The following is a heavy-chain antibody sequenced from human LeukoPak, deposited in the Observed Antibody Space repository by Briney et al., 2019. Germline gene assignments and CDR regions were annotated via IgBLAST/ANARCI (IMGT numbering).Heavy chain of an antibody. V-gene: IGHV1-18*01. CDR1: GYTFTSHG. D-gene: IGHD1-14*01. CDR3: ARDIAVSQFDY. J-gene: IGHJ4*02. CDR2: ISGYNGQT. Sequence: ASEKVSCKASGYTFTSHGISWVRQAPGQGLEWMGWISGYNGQTEYSEKLQGRVTMTTDTSTSTAYMELRSLTFDDTAVYYCARDIAVSQFDYWGQGTLVTVSS.